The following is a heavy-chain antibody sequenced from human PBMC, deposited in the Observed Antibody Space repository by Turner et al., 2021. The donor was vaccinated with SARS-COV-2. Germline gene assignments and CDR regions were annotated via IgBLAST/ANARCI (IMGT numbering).Heavy chain of an antibody. CDR2: IVPTFSRT. CDR1: GDTFRNYA. Sequence: VQLVQSGAEVKKPGSSVKVSCKASGDTFRNYAINWVRQAPGQGLEWMGRIVPTFSRTNYAQDFQGRVTITADKSSNTLNMKLSSLRSDDTAVYYCAREGSALDYWGQGTLVTVSS. CDR3: AREGSALDY. V-gene: IGHV1-69*04. J-gene: IGHJ4*02.